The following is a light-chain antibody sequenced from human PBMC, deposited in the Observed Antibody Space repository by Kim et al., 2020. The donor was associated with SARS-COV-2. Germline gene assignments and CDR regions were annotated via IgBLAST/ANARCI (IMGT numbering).Light chain of an antibody. CDR1: ENIGTW. V-gene: IGKV1-5*03. J-gene: IGKJ2*01. Sequence: SASVGDRVTITCRASENIGTWLAWYQQKPGRAPSLLIYLASTLESGVPSRFSGTGSGTEFSLSITSLQPDDFATYYCQHYSRFPYTFGQGTKLE. CDR3: QHYSRFPYT. CDR2: LAS.